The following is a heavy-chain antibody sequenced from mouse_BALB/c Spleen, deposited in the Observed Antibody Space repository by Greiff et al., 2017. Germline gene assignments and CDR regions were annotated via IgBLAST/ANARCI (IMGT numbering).Heavy chain of an antibody. V-gene: IGHV2-6-7*01. CDR3: ARGMITTHYYAMDY. D-gene: IGHD2-4*01. CDR2: IWGDGST. Sequence: QVQLKESGPGLVAPSQSLSITCTVSGFSLTGYGVNWVRQPPGKGLEWLGMIWGDGSTDYNSALKSRLSISKDNSKSQVFLKMNSLQTDDTAMYYCARGMITTHYYAMDYWGQGTSVTVSS. J-gene: IGHJ4*01. CDR1: GFSLTGYG.